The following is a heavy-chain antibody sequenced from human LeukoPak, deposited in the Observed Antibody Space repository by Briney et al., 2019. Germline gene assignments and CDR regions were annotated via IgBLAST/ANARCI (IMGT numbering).Heavy chain of an antibody. V-gene: IGHV4-39*01. CDR3: ARQDKWVYYFDY. J-gene: IGHJ4*02. Sequence: PSETLSLTCTVSGGSISSSSYYWGWIRQPPGKGLKWIGSIYYSGSTYYNPSLKSRVTISVDTSKNQFSLKLSSVTAADTAVYYCARQDKWVYYFDYWGQGTLVTVSS. CDR2: IYYSGST. CDR1: GGSISSSSYY. D-gene: IGHD2-8*01.